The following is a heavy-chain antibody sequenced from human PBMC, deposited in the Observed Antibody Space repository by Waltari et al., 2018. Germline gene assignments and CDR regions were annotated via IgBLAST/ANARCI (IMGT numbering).Heavy chain of an antibody. Sequence: PGMSLRLSCTGTGLSISSYGMHWVRQAPGKGLEWVALIWFDGGQTYYADSVRGRFTISRDNSKNTLYLDMNSLKLNDTAIYYCAKDAFGNTYVDHWGQGTLVTVAS. CDR3: AKDAFGNTYVDH. CDR2: IWFDGGQT. J-gene: IGHJ4*02. D-gene: IGHD3-10*01. CDR1: GLSISSYG. V-gene: IGHV3-33*06.